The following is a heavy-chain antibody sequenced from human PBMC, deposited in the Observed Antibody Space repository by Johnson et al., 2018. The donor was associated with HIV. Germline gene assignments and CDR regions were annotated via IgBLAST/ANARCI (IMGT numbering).Heavy chain of an antibody. CDR1: GFTFSSYA. CDR2: ISYDANNK. CDR3: AKLTIFGVVPPNEGDAFDI. Sequence: QMLLVESGGGVVQPEKSLRLSCAASGFTFSSYALHWVRQAPGKGLEWVAVISYDANNKYYADAVKGRFTISRDNSKNTLYLQMNSLRADDTAVYYCAKLTIFGVVPPNEGDAFDIWGQGTMVTVSS. J-gene: IGHJ3*02. D-gene: IGHD3-3*01. V-gene: IGHV3-30*04.